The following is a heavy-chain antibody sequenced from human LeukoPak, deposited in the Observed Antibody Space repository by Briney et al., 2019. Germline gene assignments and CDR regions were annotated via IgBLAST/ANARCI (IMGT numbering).Heavy chain of an antibody. D-gene: IGHD3-10*01. CDR3: ARGEMDYCGSGSYYYDY. Sequence: SVKVSCKASGGTFSSYAISWVRQAPGQGLDWMGVIIPIFGTAHYAQKFQGRVTITADKSTSTAYMELSRLRSDDTAVYYCARGEMDYCGSGSYYYDYWGQGTLVTVSS. CDR2: IIPIFGTA. CDR1: GGTFSSYA. J-gene: IGHJ4*02. V-gene: IGHV1-69*06.